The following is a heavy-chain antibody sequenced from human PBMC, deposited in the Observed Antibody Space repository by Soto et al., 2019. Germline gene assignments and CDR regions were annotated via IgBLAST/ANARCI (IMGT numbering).Heavy chain of an antibody. CDR1: GSSFTSYW. V-gene: IGHV5-10-1*01. D-gene: IGHD4-4*01. Sequence: PGESLNISCKCSGSSFTSYWIRWVRQMPGTGLEWMGRIDPSDSYTDYSPSFQGHVTISADKSISTAYLQWSSLKASDTAMYYCARQGGVEMATVYGMDVWGQGTTVTSP. J-gene: IGHJ6*02. CDR2: IDPSDSYT. CDR3: ARQGGVEMATVYGMDV.